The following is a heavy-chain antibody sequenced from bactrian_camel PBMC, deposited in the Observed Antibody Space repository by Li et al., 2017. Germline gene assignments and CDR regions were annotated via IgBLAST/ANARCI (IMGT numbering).Heavy chain of an antibody. Sequence: VQLVEAGGGLVQTAGSRRLSCAASGVTFSSDGMGWGRQGQGKGLERVASINSNGGTTVYADSVKGRFTITRDNAKNTVYLQMNSLKPEDTAVYYCMTALRTYEYNYWGQGTQFTVS. V-gene: IGHV3S35*01. CDR1: GVTFSSDG. CDR2: INSNGGTT. J-gene: IGHJ4*01. D-gene: IGHD1*01. CDR3: MTALRTYEYNY.